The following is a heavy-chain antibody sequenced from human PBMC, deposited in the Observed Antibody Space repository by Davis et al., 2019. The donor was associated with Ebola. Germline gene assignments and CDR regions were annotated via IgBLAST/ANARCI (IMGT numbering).Heavy chain of an antibody. V-gene: IGHV1-18*01. CDR2: ISGYNGNT. Sequence: ASVKVSCKASGYTFTSYGISWVRQAPGQGLEWMGWISGYNGNTNYAQKFQGRVTMTTDTSTSTAYMALRSLRSDDTAVYYCASGYCGGDCYAFDIWGQGTMVTVS. CDR3: ASGYCGGDCYAFDI. CDR1: GYTFTSYG. J-gene: IGHJ3*02. D-gene: IGHD2-21*01.